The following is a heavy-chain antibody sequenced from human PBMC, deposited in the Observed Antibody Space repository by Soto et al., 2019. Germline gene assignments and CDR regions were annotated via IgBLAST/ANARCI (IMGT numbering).Heavy chain of an antibody. Sequence: QVQLVESGGGVVQPGRSLRLSCAASGITFSSYGMHWVRQAPGKGLEWVAVIWYDGSNQYYADSVKGRFTISRDNSKNTLYLQMNSLRVEDTAVYYCARATLYSAGRSYGMDVWGQGTTVTVSS. CDR2: IWYDGSNQ. D-gene: IGHD6-13*01. J-gene: IGHJ6*02. CDR1: GITFSSYG. CDR3: ARATLYSAGRSYGMDV. V-gene: IGHV3-33*01.